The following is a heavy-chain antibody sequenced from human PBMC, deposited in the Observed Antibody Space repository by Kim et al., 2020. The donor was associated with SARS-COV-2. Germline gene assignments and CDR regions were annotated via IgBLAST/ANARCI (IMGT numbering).Heavy chain of an antibody. D-gene: IGHD2-21*02. V-gene: IGHV4-59*01. J-gene: IGHJ6*02. CDR1: GGSISSYY. CDR3: ARGGGDYRYYYYYGMDF. Sequence: SETLSLTCTVSGGSISSYYWSWIRQPPGKGLEWIGYIYYSGSTNYNPSLKSRVTISEDTSKNQFSLKLSSVTAADTAVYYCARGGGDYRYYYYYGMDFWGQGTTVTVSS. CDR2: IYYSGST.